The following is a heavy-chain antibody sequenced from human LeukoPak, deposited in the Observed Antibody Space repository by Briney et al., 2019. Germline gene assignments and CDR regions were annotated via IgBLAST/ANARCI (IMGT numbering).Heavy chain of an antibody. V-gene: IGHV6-1*01. D-gene: IGHD6-19*01. J-gene: IGHJ5*02. CDR2: TYYRSKWYN. CDR1: GDSVSSNSAA. CDR3: AGGYSSGGKWFDP. Sequence: SQTLSLTCAISGDSVSSNSAAWNWIRQSPSRGLEWLGRTYYRSKWYNNYAVSVKSRITINPDTSKNQFSLQLSSVTPEDTAVYYCAGGYSSGGKWFDPWGQGTLVTVSS.